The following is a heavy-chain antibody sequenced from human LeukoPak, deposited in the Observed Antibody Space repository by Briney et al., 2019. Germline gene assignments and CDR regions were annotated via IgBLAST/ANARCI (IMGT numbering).Heavy chain of an antibody. J-gene: IGHJ4*02. CDR2: ISGSGDNT. D-gene: IGHD3/OR15-3a*01. Sequence: GGSLRLSCAASGFTFSSQSMTWVRQAPGKGLEWVSGISGSGDNTYYGDSVKGRFTISRDNSKSTMYLQMNSLRVEDTAVYYCVKWTGYGMNWGQGTLVTVSS. CDR1: GFTFSSQS. V-gene: IGHV3-23*01. CDR3: VKWTGYGMN.